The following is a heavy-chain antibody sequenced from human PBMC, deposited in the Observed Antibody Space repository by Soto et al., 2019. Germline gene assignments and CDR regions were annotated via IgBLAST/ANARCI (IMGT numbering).Heavy chain of an antibody. Sequence: GGSLRLSCSASGFTFSSYAMHWVRQAPGKGLEYVSAISSNGGSTYYADSVKGRFTISRDDSKSIAYLQMNSLKSEDTAVYYCARDLASSDNDDFYGIDGWGQGTTVTVSS. D-gene: IGHD4-17*01. J-gene: IGHJ6*02. CDR1: GFTFSSYA. V-gene: IGHV3-64*04. CDR3: ARDLASSDNDDFYGIDG. CDR2: ISSNGGST.